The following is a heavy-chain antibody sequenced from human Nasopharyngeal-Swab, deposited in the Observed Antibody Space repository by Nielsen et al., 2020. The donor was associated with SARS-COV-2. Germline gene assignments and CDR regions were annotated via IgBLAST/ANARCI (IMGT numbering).Heavy chain of an antibody. CDR3: ARDPTSIVVVTATPGGFDY. D-gene: IGHD2-21*02. CDR2: ISSSGSTI. J-gene: IGHJ4*02. Sequence: WIRQPPGKGLEWVSYISSSGSTIYYADSVKGRFTISRDNAKNSLYLQMNSLRAEDTAVYYCARDPTSIVVVTATPGGFDYWGQGTLVTVSS. V-gene: IGHV3-48*03.